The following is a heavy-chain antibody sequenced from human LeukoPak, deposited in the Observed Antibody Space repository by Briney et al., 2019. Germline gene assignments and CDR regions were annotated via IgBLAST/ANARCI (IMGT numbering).Heavy chain of an antibody. CDR2: IYTSGST. Sequence: PSETLSLTCTVSGGSISSYYWSWIRQPAGKGLEWIGRIYTSGSTNYNPSLKSRVTMSVDTSKNQFSLKLSSVTAADTAVYYCARSVAVTPIHYFDYWGQGTLVTVSS. D-gene: IGHD4-17*01. CDR3: ARSVAVTPIHYFDY. V-gene: IGHV4-4*07. J-gene: IGHJ4*02. CDR1: GGSISSYY.